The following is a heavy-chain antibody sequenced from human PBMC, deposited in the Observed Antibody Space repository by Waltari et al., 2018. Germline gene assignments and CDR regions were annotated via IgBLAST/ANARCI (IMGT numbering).Heavy chain of an antibody. CDR2: IYHSGST. CDR1: GYSISSGYY. V-gene: IGHV4-38-2*02. J-gene: IGHJ6*02. Sequence: QVQLQESGPGLVKPSETLSLTCAVSGYSISSGYYWGWIRQPPGKGLEWIGSIYHSGSTYYTPSLKSRVTISVDTSKNQFSLKLSSVTAADTAVYYCAREGYDILTATRGMDVWGQGTTVTVSS. D-gene: IGHD3-9*01. CDR3: AREGYDILTATRGMDV.